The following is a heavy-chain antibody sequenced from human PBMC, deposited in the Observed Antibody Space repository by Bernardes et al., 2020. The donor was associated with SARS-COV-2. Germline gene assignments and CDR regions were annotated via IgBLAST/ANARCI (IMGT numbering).Heavy chain of an antibody. CDR1: GFTFSSYG. D-gene: IGHD3-10*01. V-gene: IGHV3-33*01. CDR3: VIGSGSYYGPFDY. Sequence: GGSLRLSCAASGFTFSSYGMHWVRQAPGKGLEWVAVIWYDGSNKYYADSVKGRFTISRDNSKNTLYLQMNSLRAEDTAVYYCVIGSGSYYGPFDYWGQGTLVTVSS. CDR2: IWYDGSNK. J-gene: IGHJ4*02.